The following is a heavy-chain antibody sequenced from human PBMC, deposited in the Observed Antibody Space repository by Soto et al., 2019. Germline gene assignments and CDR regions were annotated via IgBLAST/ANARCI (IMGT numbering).Heavy chain of an antibody. D-gene: IGHD6-19*01. CDR3: AKDQVAVAGNVRYYYYGMDV. CDR2: ISGSGGST. Sequence: PEGSLRLSCAASGFTFSSYAMSWVRQAPGKGLEWVSAISGSGGSTYYADSVKGRFTISRDNSKNTLYLQMNSLRAEDTAVYYCAKDQVAVAGNVRYYYYGMDVWGQGTTVTVSS. CDR1: GFTFSSYA. V-gene: IGHV3-23*01. J-gene: IGHJ6*02.